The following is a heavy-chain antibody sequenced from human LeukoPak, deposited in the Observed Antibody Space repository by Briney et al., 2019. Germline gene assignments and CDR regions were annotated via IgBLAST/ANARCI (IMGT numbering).Heavy chain of an antibody. CDR3: VRGAMTSWFAP. J-gene: IGHJ5*02. Sequence: ETLSLTCAVYGGSFSGYYWSWVRQAPGKGLEWVSSISPNGGVTYYADSVTGRSAISRDNSRNTLYVQMNSLRAEDTAVYYCVRGAMTSWFAPWGQGTLVTVSS. V-gene: IGHV3-23*01. CDR1: GGSFSGYY. D-gene: IGHD2-2*01. CDR2: ISPNGGVT.